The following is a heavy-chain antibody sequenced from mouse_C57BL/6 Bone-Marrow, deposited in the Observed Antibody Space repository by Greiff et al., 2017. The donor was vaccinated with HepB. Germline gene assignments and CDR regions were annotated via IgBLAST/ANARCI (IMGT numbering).Heavy chain of an antibody. V-gene: IGHV14-4*01. Sequence: EVQLQESGAELVRPGASVKLSCTASGFNIKDDYMHWVKQRPEQGLEWIGWIDPENGDTEYASKFQGKATITADTSSTTDYLQLSSLTSEDTAVYYCTTMVTTGYFDYWGQGTTLTVSS. J-gene: IGHJ2*01. CDR3: TTMVTTGYFDY. CDR1: GFNIKDDY. CDR2: IDPENGDT. D-gene: IGHD2-2*01.